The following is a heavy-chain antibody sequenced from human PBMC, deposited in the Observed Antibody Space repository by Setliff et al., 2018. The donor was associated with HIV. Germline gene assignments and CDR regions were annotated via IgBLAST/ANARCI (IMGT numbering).Heavy chain of an antibody. D-gene: IGHD3-16*01. CDR3: ARVLYGLNRMPVAYTDYYYYYMDV. V-gene: IGHV1-18*01. CDR2: ISGYNANT. CDR1: GYTFISYG. Sequence: ASVKVSCKTSGYTFISYGISWVRQAPGQGLEWMGWISGYNANTNYALELQGRLTMTTDTSTRTAYMELWNLRSNDTAVYFCARVLYGLNRMPVAYTDYYYYYMDVWGKGTTVTVSS. J-gene: IGHJ6*03.